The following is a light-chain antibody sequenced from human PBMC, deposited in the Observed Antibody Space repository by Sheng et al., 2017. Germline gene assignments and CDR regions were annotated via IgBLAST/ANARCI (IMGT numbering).Light chain of an antibody. CDR1: TGPVTRDHF. Sequence: QAVVTQEPSLTVSPGGTVTLTCGSTTGPVTRDHFPYWFQQKPGQVPRPVIFHTNNTHSWTPAHFSGSLLGGKAALTLSGAQPEDEADYFCLVSYSGALWVFGGGTKLTVL. V-gene: IGLV7-46*01. CDR3: LVSYSGALWV. CDR2: HTN. J-gene: IGLJ3*02.